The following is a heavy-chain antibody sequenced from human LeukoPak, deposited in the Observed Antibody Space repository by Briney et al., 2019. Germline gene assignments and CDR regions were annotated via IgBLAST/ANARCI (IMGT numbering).Heavy chain of an antibody. CDR1: GYSFTSYW. Sequence: GESLKISCKGSGYSFTSYWIGWVRQMPGKGLEWMGIIYPGDSDTRYSPSLQGQVTISADKSISTAYLQWSSLKASDTAMYYCVRNWIDHDDTFDIWGQGTMVTVSS. CDR2: IYPGDSDT. D-gene: IGHD1-1*01. V-gene: IGHV5-51*01. J-gene: IGHJ3*02. CDR3: VRNWIDHDDTFDI.